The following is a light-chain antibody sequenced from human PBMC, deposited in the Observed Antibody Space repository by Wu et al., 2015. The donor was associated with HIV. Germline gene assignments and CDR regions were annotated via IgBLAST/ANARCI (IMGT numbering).Light chain of an antibody. V-gene: IGKV1-39*01. CDR1: QRIGRY. Sequence: DIQMTQSPSSLSASVGDRVSITCRASQRIGRYLNWYQHKPGKAPKLLIYDASSSQSGVPSRFSGSGFGTDFTLSISSLQPEDFATYYCQQSYSSPFDFGPGTKVDIK. CDR2: DAS. J-gene: IGKJ3*01. CDR3: QQSYSSPFD.